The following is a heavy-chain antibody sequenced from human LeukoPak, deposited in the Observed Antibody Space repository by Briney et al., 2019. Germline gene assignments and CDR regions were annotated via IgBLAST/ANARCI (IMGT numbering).Heavy chain of an antibody. V-gene: IGHV1-18*01. CDR2: MNPKSGNT. Sequence: ASVKDSCKASRGTLSSYAIRWVRQAPRQGREWMGCMNPKSGNTGYAQKLQGRVTMPTDTSTSTAYMELRSLRSDDTAVYYCARVWFGVVISTPPIPHWFDPWGQGTLVTVSS. J-gene: IGHJ5*02. D-gene: IGHD3-3*01. CDR3: ARVWFGVVISTPPIPHWFDP. CDR1: RGTLSSYA.